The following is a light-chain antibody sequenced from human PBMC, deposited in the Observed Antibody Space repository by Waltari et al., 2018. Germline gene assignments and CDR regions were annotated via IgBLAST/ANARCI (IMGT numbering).Light chain of an antibody. CDR3: QQSYIPLT. CDR2: AAS. V-gene: IGKV1-39*01. J-gene: IGKJ4*01. CDR1: QSISTY. Sequence: DLQMTQSPSSLSASVGDRVTITCRASQSISTYLNWYQKKPGKAPSLLIYAASSLQSGVPSRFIGSGSGTDFTLTISSLQPEDFATYYCQQSYIPLTFGGGTKVEIK.